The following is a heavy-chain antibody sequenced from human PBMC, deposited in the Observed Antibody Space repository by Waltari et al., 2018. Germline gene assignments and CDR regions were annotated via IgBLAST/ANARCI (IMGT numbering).Heavy chain of an antibody. CDR3: ARVTASSWEGGIDS. V-gene: IGHV4-4*02. CDR2: SYHSGTT. J-gene: IGHJ4*02. Sequence: QVHLEQSGPGLVEPSGTLSLSCAVSGGSLSSNWWSWVRQPPGKGLEWIGESYHSGTTYYNTSLQGRVIISVDNFNNLLSLRLDYMAAADTAMYYCARVTASSWEGGIDSWGQGTLVTASS. D-gene: IGHD6-13*01. CDR1: GGSLSSNW.